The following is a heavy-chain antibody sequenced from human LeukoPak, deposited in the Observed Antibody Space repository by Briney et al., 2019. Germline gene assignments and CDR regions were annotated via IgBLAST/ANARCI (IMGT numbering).Heavy chain of an antibody. CDR1: GFTFNNYA. CDR2: ISASGSST. CDR3: ATNYYDSSGYDWYFDL. D-gene: IGHD3-22*01. J-gene: IGHJ2*01. V-gene: IGHV3-23*01. Sequence: GGSLRLSCAASGFTFNNYAMSWVRQAPGKGLDWVSGISASGSSTYYADSVKGRFTISRDNSKNTLYLQMNSLRAEDTAVYYCATNYYDSSGYDWYFDLWGRGTLVTVSS.